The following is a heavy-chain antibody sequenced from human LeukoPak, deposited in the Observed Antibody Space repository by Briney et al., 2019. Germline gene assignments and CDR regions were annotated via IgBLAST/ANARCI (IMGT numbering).Heavy chain of an antibody. CDR2: IYYSGST. V-gene: IGHV4-39*07. J-gene: IGHJ5*02. D-gene: IGHD6-13*01. CDR1: GGSISSTSYY. Sequence: PSETLSLTCTVSGGSISSTSYYWGWIRQPPGKGLEWIGSIYYSGSTYNNPSLKSRVTISVDTSKNQFSLKLSSVTAADTAVYYCARDERSWAGWFDPWGQGTLVTVSS. CDR3: ARDERSWAGWFDP.